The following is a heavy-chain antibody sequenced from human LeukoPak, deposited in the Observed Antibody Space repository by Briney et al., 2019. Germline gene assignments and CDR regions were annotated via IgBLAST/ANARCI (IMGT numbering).Heavy chain of an antibody. J-gene: IGHJ4*02. CDR3: VRDHNYYFGY. CDR2: ITTSIDII. CDR1: GFTLSSYN. Sequence: GGSLRLSCAASGFTLSSYNMNWVRQAPGKGLEWISYITTSIDIISYADSVKGRFTISRDNAKNSLYLRMDSLRDEDTAVYYCVRDHNYYFGYWGQGILVTVSA. V-gene: IGHV3-48*02.